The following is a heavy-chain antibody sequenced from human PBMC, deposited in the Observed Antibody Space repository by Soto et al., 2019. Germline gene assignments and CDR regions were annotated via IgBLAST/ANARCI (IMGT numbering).Heavy chain of an antibody. CDR3: ARTPTP. J-gene: IGHJ5*02. CDR1: GGSISSGGYY. Sequence: QVQLQESGPGLVKPSQTLSLTCTVSGGSISSGGYYWSCILQQQGKGLEWIGYIDYSGSTYNNPSLKSRVNISVDTSKNQFSLKLSSVTAADTAVYYCARTPTPWGQGTLVTVSS. CDR2: IDYSGST. V-gene: IGHV4-31*03.